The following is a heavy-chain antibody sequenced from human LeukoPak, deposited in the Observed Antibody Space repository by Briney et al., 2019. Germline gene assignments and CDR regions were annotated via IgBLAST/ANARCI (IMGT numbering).Heavy chain of an antibody. CDR3: ARDWDDYGDLPDYFDY. J-gene: IGHJ4*02. CDR2: INPSGGST. V-gene: IGHV1-46*01. D-gene: IGHD4-17*01. Sequence: ASVKVSCRASGYTFTSYYMHWVRQAPGQGLEWMGIINPSGGSTSYAQKFQGRVTMTRDTSTSTVYMELSSLRSEDTAVYYCARDWDDYGDLPDYFDYWGQGTLVTVSS. CDR1: GYTFTSYY.